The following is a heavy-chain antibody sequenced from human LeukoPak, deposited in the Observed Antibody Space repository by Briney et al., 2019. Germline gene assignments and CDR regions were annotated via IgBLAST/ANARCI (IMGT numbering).Heavy chain of an antibody. CDR2: INPNSGGT. CDR1: GYTFTGYY. CDR3: ARGGPRQNWFDP. Sequence: ASVKVSCKASGYTFTGYYMHWVRQAPGQGLEWMGWINPNSGGTNYAQKFQGRVTMTRDTSTSTVYMELSSLRSEDTAVYYCARGGPRQNWFDPWGQGTLVTVSS. V-gene: IGHV1-2*02. J-gene: IGHJ5*02.